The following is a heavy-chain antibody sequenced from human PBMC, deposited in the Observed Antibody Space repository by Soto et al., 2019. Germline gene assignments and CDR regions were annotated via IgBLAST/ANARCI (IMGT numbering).Heavy chain of an antibody. D-gene: IGHD3-10*01. CDR3: ARLGGSGSYSIVNWFDP. CDR2: IYPGDSDT. J-gene: IGHJ5*02. V-gene: IGHV5-51*01. Sequence: GESRKISCKGSVYSFTSYWIGWVRQMPGKGLEWMGIIYPGDSDTRYSPSFQGQVTISADKSISTAYLQWSSLKASDTAMYYCARLGGSGSYSIVNWFDPWGQGTLVTVSS. CDR1: VYSFTSYW.